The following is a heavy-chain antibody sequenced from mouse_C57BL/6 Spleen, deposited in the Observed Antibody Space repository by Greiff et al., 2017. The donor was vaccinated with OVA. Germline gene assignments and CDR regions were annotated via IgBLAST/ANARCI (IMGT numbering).Heavy chain of an antibody. Sequence: QVQLQQSGAELVRPGASVTLSCKASGYTFTDYEMHWVKQTPVHGLEWIGAIDTDTGGTASNQKFKGKAILTADNSSSTAYMELRSLTSEDSAVYYCTRSALAADWGKGTLVTVSA. CDR1: GYTFTDYE. J-gene: IGHJ3*01. CDR3: TRSALAAD. CDR2: IDTDTGGT. V-gene: IGHV1-15*01.